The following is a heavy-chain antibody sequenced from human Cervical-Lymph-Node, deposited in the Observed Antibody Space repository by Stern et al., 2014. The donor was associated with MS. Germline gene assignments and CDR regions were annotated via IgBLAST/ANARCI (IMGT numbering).Heavy chain of an antibody. D-gene: IGHD5-12*01. CDR1: GDTFRNYA. Sequence: QVQLVPSGAEVKKPGSSVKVSCKTSGDTFRNYAISWVRQAPGQGLEWMGGIIPIFGTTNYAHEFQGRVTLTAATSTTTAYMELSSLRYGDTAVYFCARPWGIVATTGTHYYYYGMDVWGQGTTVTVAS. CDR3: ARPWGIVATTGTHYYYYGMDV. CDR2: IIPIFGTT. V-gene: IGHV1-69*06. J-gene: IGHJ6*02.